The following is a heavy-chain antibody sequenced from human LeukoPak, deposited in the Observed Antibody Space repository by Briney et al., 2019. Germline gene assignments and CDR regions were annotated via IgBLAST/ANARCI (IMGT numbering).Heavy chain of an antibody. CDR2: IYYSGST. Sequence: SETLSLTCTVSGGSISSGGYYWSWIRQPPGKGLEWIGYIYYSGSTNYNPSLKSRVTMSVDTSNNQFSLKLSSVTAADTAVYYCARHPSAVAGKTFDCWGQGTLVTVSS. D-gene: IGHD6-19*01. J-gene: IGHJ4*02. CDR3: ARHPSAVAGKTFDC. CDR1: GGSISSGGYY. V-gene: IGHV4-61*08.